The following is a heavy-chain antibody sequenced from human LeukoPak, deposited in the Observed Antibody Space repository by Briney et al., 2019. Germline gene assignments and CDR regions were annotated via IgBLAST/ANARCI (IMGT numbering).Heavy chain of an antibody. CDR1: GFTLSSYA. CDR3: ARVGVAGFDY. V-gene: IGHV3-7*03. CDR2: IKYDGSDK. J-gene: IGHJ4*02. D-gene: IGHD6-19*01. Sequence: GGSLRLSCAASGFTLSSYAMSWVRQAPGKGLEWVANIKYDGSDKYYLDSIRGRFTITRDDAKNSLYLQMNGLTAEDTAIYYCARVGVAGFDYWGQGTLVTVSS.